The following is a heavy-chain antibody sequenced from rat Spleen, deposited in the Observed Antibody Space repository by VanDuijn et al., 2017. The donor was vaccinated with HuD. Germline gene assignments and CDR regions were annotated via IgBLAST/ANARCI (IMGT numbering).Heavy chain of an antibody. J-gene: IGHJ4*01. CDR2: ISYSGST. CDR1: GYSITSGY. CDR3: ARYIPGYYVMDA. Sequence: EVQLLESGPGLVKPSQSLSLTCSVTGYSITSGYGWNWIRKFPGNKMEWIGHISYSGSTSYNPSLKSRISITRDTSKNQFFLQLNSVTTEDTATYYCARYIPGYYVMDAWGQGASVTVSS. V-gene: IGHV3-1*01. D-gene: IGHD1-4*01.